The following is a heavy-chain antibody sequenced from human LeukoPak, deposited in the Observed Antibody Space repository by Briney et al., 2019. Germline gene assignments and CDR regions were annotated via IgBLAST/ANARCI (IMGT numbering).Heavy chain of an antibody. V-gene: IGHV4-59*08. CDR3: ARLFRIAAAGRGYYFDY. D-gene: IGHD6-13*01. CDR2: IYYSGST. J-gene: IGHJ4*02. CDR1: GGSISSYY. Sequence: SETLSLTCTVSGGSISSYYWSWIRQPPGKGLEWIGYIYYSGSTNYNPSLKSRVTISVDTSKNQFSLKLSSVTAADTAVYYCARLFRIAAAGRGYYFDYWGQGTLVTVSS.